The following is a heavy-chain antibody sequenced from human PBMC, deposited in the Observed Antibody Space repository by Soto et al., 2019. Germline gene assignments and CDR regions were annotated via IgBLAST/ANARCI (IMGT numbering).Heavy chain of an antibody. CDR2: ISGSGGST. J-gene: IGHJ4*02. CDR3: AKVEGFIAAAPLGS. CDR1: GFTFSSYA. Sequence: GGSLRLSCAASGFTFSSYAMSWVRQAPGKGLEWVSAISGSGGSTYYADSVNGRFTISRDNSKNTLYLQMNSLRAEDTAVYYCAKVEGFIAAAPLGSWGQGTLVTVSS. V-gene: IGHV3-23*01. D-gene: IGHD6-13*01.